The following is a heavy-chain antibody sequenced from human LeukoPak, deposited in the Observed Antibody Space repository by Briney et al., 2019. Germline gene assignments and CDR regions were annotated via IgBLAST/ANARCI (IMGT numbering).Heavy chain of an antibody. Sequence: GASVKVSCKASGGTFSSYAISWVRQAPGQGLEWMGGIIPIFGTANYAQKFQGRVTITADKSTSTAYMELSSLRSEDTAVYYCAREDYGSGSYTFYYYMDVWGKGTTVTVSS. CDR3: AREDYGSGSYTFYYYMDV. D-gene: IGHD3-10*01. CDR1: GGTFSSYA. J-gene: IGHJ6*03. CDR2: IIPIFGTA. V-gene: IGHV1-69*06.